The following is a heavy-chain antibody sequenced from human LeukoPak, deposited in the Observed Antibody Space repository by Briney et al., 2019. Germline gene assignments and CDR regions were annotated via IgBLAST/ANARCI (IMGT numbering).Heavy chain of an antibody. V-gene: IGHV3-30-3*01. CDR1: GFTFNSYA. CDR3: AKDLLSYYYDSSGYYYVDAFDI. J-gene: IGHJ3*02. CDR2: VGHDGNNK. D-gene: IGHD3-22*01. Sequence: GGSLRLSCEASGFTFNSYAMHWVRQAPGKGLEWVAIVGHDGNNKHYADSVKGRFTISRDNSKNTLYLQMNSLRAEDTAVYYCAKDLLSYYYDSSGYYYVDAFDIWGQGTMVTVSS.